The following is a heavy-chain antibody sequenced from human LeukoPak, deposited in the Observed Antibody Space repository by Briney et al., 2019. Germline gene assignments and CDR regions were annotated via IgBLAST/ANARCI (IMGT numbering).Heavy chain of an antibody. D-gene: IGHD1-14*01. CDR3: ARDGQTDHDAFDI. V-gene: IGHV1-69*05. CDR2: IIPIFGTA. J-gene: IGHJ3*02. CDR1: GGTFSSYA. Sequence: SVKVSCKASGGTFSSYAISWVRQAPGQGLEWMGGIIPIFGTANYAQKLQGRVTMTTDTSTSTAYMELRSLRSDDTAVYYCARDGQTDHDAFDIWGQGTMVTVSS.